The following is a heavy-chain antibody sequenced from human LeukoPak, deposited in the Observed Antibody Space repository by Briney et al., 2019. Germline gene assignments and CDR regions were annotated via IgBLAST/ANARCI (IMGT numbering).Heavy chain of an antibody. CDR1: GGSISSGSYY. Sequence: PSQTLSLTCTVSGGSISSGSYYWSWLRQPAGKGLEWIGRIYTSGSTNYNPSLKSRVTISVDTSKNQFSLKLSSVTAADTAVYYCARDHYDFWSGQEWYYFDYWGQGTLVTVSS. CDR3: ARDHYDFWSGQEWYYFDY. V-gene: IGHV4-61*02. CDR2: IYTSGST. D-gene: IGHD3-3*01. J-gene: IGHJ4*02.